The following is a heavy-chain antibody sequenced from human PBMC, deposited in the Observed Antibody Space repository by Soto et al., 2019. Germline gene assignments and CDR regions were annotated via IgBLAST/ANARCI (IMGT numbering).Heavy chain of an antibody. D-gene: IGHD3-3*01. Sequence: QVQLVESGGGLVKPGGSLRLSCAASGFTFSDYYMTWIRQAPGKGLEWLSYISSGGSLIYYADSVKGRFTISRDNAKNSLYLQMNSLRAEDTSVYYCARDRYDFWSGTEHYGMDVWGQGTTVTVS. J-gene: IGHJ6*02. CDR1: GFTFSDYY. CDR3: ARDRYDFWSGTEHYGMDV. CDR2: ISSGGSLI. V-gene: IGHV3-11*01.